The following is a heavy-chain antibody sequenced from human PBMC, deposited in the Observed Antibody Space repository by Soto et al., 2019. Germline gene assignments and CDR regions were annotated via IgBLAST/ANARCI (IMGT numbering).Heavy chain of an antibody. CDR2: IWYDGSNK. V-gene: IGHV3-33*01. CDR3: ASDYGVSYSSSWYGYYYYYYGMDV. CDR1: GFTFSSYS. J-gene: IGHJ6*02. Sequence: SLRLSCAASGFTFSSYSMHWVRQAPGKGLEWVAVIWYDGSNKYYADSVKGRFTISRDNSKNTLYLQMNSLRAEDTAVYYCASDYGVSYSSSWYGYYYYYYGMDVWGQGTTVTVSS. D-gene: IGHD6-13*01.